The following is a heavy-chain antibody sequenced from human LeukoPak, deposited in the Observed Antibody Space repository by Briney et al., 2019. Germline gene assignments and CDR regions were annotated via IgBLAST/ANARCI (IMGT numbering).Heavy chain of an antibody. CDR3: ARWTPSLGDSSGYYYVGYFQH. CDR2: IIPIFGIA. D-gene: IGHD3-22*01. Sequence: ASVKVSCKASEGTFSSYAISWVRQAPGQGLEWMGRIIPIFGIANYAQKFQGRVTITADKSTSTAYMELSSLRSEDTAVYYCARWTPSLGDSSGYYYVGYFQHWGQGTLVTVSS. J-gene: IGHJ1*01. V-gene: IGHV1-69*04. CDR1: EGTFSSYA.